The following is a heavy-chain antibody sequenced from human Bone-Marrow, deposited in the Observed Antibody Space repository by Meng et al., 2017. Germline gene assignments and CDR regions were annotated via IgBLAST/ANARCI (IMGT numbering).Heavy chain of an antibody. CDR3: ARESKRFGGGIN. CDR2: INPSGGST. D-gene: IGHD3-10*01. CDR1: GYTFTSYY. J-gene: IGHJ4*02. Sequence: ASVKVSCKASGYTFTSYYMHWVRQAPGQGLEWMGIINPSGGSTSYAQKFQGRVTMTRDTSTSTVYMELSSLRAEDTAVYYCARESKRFGGGINWGQGTLVTVSS. V-gene: IGHV1-46*01.